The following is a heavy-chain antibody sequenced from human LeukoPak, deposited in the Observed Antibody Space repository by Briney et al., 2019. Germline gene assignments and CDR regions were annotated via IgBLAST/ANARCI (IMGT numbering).Heavy chain of an antibody. Sequence: SETLSLTCTVSGGSISSYYWSWIRQPPGKGLEWIGRIYTSGSTNYNPSLKSRVTISVDTSKNQFSLKLSSVTAADTAVYYCARDWDGYCSSTSCYGANYYYYYMDVWGKGTTVTVSS. CDR2: IYTSGST. CDR1: GGSISSYY. CDR3: ARDWDGYCSSTSCYGANYYYYYMDV. V-gene: IGHV4-4*08. D-gene: IGHD2-2*01. J-gene: IGHJ6*03.